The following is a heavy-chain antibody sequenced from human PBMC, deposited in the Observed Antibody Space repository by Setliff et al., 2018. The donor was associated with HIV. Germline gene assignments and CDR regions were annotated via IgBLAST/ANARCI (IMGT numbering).Heavy chain of an antibody. CDR2: INPNMGDT. Sequence: ASVKVSCKASGYKFTGHHIQWMRQAPGQGLEWMGRINPNMGDTQYAQKFQGRIIMTRDTSISTAYMDLSRLRSDDTAVYYCARRVPPIPSGDLDYWGQGTLVTVSS. CDR1: GYKFTGHH. J-gene: IGHJ4*02. V-gene: IGHV1-2*06. CDR3: ARRVPPIPSGDLDY. D-gene: IGHD4-17*01.